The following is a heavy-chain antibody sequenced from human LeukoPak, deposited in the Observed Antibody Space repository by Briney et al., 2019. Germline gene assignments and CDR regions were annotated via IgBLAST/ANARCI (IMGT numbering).Heavy chain of an antibody. CDR2: IIPIFGTA. CDR3: ARGYGSGSYYFDY. Sequence: GASVKVSCKASGGTFSSYAISWVRQAPGQGLEWMGGIIPIFGTANYAQKFQGRVTITTDESTSTAYIELSSLRSEDTAVYYCARGYGSGSYYFDYWGQGTLVTVSS. J-gene: IGHJ4*02. V-gene: IGHV1-69*05. CDR1: GGTFSSYA. D-gene: IGHD3-10*01.